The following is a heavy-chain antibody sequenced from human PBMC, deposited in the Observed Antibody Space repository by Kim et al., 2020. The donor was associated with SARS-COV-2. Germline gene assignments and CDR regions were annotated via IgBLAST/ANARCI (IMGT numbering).Heavy chain of an antibody. CDR3: ARRPLGAAAGKRWFDP. V-gene: IGHV5-51*01. J-gene: IGHJ5*02. CDR1: GYSFTTYW. CDR2: IYPGDSDT. Sequence: GESLKISCKGSGYSFTTYWIAWVRQMPGKGLEWMGIIYPGDSDTRYSPSFQGQDTISADKSITTAFLQWTSLKASDTAMYYCARRPLGAAAGKRWFDPWGPRTLVTVT. D-gene: IGHD6-13*01.